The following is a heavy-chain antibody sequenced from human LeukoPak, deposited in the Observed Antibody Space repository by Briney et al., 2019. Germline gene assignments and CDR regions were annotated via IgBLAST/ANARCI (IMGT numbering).Heavy chain of an antibody. J-gene: IGHJ4*02. D-gene: IGHD6-13*01. Sequence: GGSLRLSCAASGFTFSSYSMNWVRQAPGTGLECVSSISSSSSYIYYADSVKGRFTISRDNAKNSLYLQMNSLRAEDTAVYYCARVGVGEQQLVSDYWGQGTLVTVSS. CDR2: ISSSSSYI. CDR1: GFTFSSYS. CDR3: ARVGVGEQQLVSDY. V-gene: IGHV3-21*01.